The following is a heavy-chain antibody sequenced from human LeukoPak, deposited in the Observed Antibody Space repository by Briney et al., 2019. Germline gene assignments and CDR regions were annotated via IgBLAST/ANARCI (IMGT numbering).Heavy chain of an antibody. D-gene: IGHD2-8*01. CDR1: GFAFSGSF. V-gene: IGHV3-73*01. CDR2: IKSKANNYAT. CDR3: IRNSNGLYWFDP. Sequence: GGSLKLSCAASGFAFSGSFIHWVRQASGKGLEWVGRIKSKANNYATAYAASVQGRFTISRDDSRTTAYLQMNSLKTEDTAVYYCIRNSNGLYWFDPWGQGTLVTVSS. J-gene: IGHJ5*02.